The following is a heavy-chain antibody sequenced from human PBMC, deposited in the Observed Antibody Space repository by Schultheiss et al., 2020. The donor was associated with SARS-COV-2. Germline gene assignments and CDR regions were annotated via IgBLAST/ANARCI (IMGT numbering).Heavy chain of an antibody. J-gene: IGHJ5*02. CDR2: IYWDDDK. V-gene: IGHV2-5*02. Sequence: SGPTLVKPTQTLTLTCTFSGFSLSTSGVGVNWIRQPPGKGLEWLALIYWDDDKRYSPSLKSRLTITKDTSKNQVVLTMTNMDPVDTATYYCAHRGFSSWYGDWFDPWGQGTLVTVSS. CDR1: GFSLSTSGVG. CDR3: AHRGFSSWYGDWFDP. D-gene: IGHD6-13*01.